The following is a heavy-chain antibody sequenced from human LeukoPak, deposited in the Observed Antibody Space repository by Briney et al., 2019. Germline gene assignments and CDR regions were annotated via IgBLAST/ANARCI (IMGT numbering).Heavy chain of an antibody. CDR3: AKDGAGGSWYGNGYYYGMDV. V-gene: IGHV3-9*01. J-gene: IGHJ6*02. D-gene: IGHD6-13*01. CDR2: ISWNSGSI. CDR1: GFTFDDYA. Sequence: GGSLRLSCAASGFTFDDYAMHWVPQAPGKGVEWVSGISWNSGSIGYADSVKGRFTISRDNAKNSLYLQMNSRRAEDTALYYCAKDGAGGSWYGNGYYYGMDVWGQGTTVTVSS.